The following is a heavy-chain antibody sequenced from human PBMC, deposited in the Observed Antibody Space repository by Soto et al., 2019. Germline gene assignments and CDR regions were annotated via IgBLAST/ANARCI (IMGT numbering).Heavy chain of an antibody. Sequence: QVQLVESGGGMVQPGRSLRLSCESSGFNFGNYAMHWVRQAPGKGLEWVAVISYDGTKKYYADSVEGRFTISRDNSKNTVYLQISGLRTDDTALYYWAKDQPDYWGQGTLVIVSS. J-gene: IGHJ4*02. V-gene: IGHV3-30-3*01. CDR3: AKDQPDY. CDR1: GFNFGNYA. CDR2: ISYDGTKK.